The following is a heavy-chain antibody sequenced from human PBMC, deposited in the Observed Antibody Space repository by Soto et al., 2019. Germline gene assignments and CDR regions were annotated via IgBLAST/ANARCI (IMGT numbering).Heavy chain of an antibody. D-gene: IGHD5-12*01. CDR3: ARAVATIPLWFPDY. CDR1: GDSISSTNYY. V-gene: IGHV4-39*01. J-gene: IGHJ4*02. CDR2: VHYYGST. Sequence: SETLSLTCTVSGDSISSTNYYWGWIRQPPGKGLEWIGIVHYYGSTYYNPSLKSRLTISVDTSQVSLKLTSVTAADTALYYCARAVATIPLWFPDYWGQGTLVTVSS.